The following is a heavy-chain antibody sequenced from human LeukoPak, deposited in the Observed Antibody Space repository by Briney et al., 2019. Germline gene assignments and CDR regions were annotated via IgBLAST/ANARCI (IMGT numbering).Heavy chain of an antibody. CDR2: IYYSGGT. J-gene: IGHJ3*02. CDR1: GGSISSTTYY. D-gene: IGHD3-22*01. V-gene: IGHV4-39*07. CDR3: ARVGLDYYDTTVEAFDI. Sequence: SETLSLTCTVSGGSISSTTYYWGWIRQPPGKGLEWIGSIYYSGGTYYNPSLQSRVTISRDTSKNQFSLRLTSVTAADTAVYYCARVGLDYYDTTVEAFDIWGQGTMVTVSS.